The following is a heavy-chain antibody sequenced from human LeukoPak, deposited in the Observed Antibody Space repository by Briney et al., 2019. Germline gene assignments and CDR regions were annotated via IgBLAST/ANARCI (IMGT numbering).Heavy chain of an antibody. V-gene: IGHV3-9*01. J-gene: IGHJ4*02. CDR1: GFTFDDYA. CDR3: AKRLSYYDSSGYFDY. Sequence: PGGSLRLSCAASGFTFDDYAMHWVRQAPGKGLEWVSGISWNSGSIGYADSVKGRFTISRDNSKNTLYLQMNSLRAEDTAVYYCAKRLSYYDSSGYFDYWGQGTLVTVSS. D-gene: IGHD3-22*01. CDR2: ISWNSGSI.